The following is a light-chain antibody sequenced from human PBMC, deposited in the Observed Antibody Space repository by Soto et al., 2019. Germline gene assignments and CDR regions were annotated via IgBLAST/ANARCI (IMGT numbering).Light chain of an antibody. J-gene: IGLJ3*02. V-gene: IGLV1-40*01. Sequence: QSVLTQPRSMSGAPGQRVTISCTGSSSNIGAGYDVHWYQLLPGTAPKLLIYGNTNRPSGVPDRFSGSKSGTSASLAITGLRADDEADYYCQSHDSSLNSWVFGGGTKLTVL. CDR3: QSHDSSLNSWV. CDR1: SSNIGAGYD. CDR2: GNT.